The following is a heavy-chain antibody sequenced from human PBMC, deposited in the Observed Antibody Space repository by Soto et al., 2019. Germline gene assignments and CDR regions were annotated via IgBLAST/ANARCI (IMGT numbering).Heavy chain of an antibody. CDR1: GYTFTSYG. CDR2: ISAYNGNT. V-gene: IGHV1-18*01. D-gene: IGHD6-13*01. Sequence: ASVKVSCKASGYTFTSYGISWVRQAPGQGLEWMGWISAYNGNTNYAQKLKGRVTMTTDTSTSTAYMELRSLRSDDTAVYYCARDEIGIAAAGYGMDVWGQRTTVTVSS. CDR3: ARDEIGIAAAGYGMDV. J-gene: IGHJ6*02.